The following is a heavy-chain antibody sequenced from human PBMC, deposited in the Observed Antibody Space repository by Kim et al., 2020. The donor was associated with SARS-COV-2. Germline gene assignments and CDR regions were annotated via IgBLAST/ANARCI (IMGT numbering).Heavy chain of an antibody. Sequence: FDADSVRGRFTISRDNSKNSLALQMNSLRAEDMAVYFCVKELRTYSSSIDCWGQGTLVTVSS. J-gene: IGHJ4*02. V-gene: IGHV3-23*01. D-gene: IGHD6-6*01. CDR3: VKELRTYSSSIDC.